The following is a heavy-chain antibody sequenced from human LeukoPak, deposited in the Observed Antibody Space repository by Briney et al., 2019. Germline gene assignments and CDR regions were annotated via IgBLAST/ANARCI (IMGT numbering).Heavy chain of an antibody. CDR3: AKDAVRAYAFDI. Sequence: GGSLRLSCAASGFTFSSYGMHWVRQAPGKGLEWVAVISYDGSNKYYADSVKGRFTISRDNSKNTLYLQMNSLRAEDTAVYYCAKDAVRAYAFDIWGQGTMVTVSS. CDR2: ISYDGSNK. J-gene: IGHJ3*02. V-gene: IGHV3-30*18. CDR1: GFTFSSYG. D-gene: IGHD3-10*01.